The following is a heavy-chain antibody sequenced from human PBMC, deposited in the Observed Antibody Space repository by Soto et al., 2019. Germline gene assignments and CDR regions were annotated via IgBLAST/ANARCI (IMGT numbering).Heavy chain of an antibody. D-gene: IGHD1-26*01. Sequence: QVQLVQSGAEVKKPGSSVKVSCKASGGTFSSYSINWVRQAPGQGLEWMGAIIPIFGTANYAQKFQGRVTITADESTRTAYMELSSLRSEDTAVYYCARDGGRHSGGIDYWGQGTLVNVSS. CDR1: GGTFSSYS. CDR3: ARDGGRHSGGIDY. CDR2: IIPIFGTA. V-gene: IGHV1-69*01. J-gene: IGHJ4*02.